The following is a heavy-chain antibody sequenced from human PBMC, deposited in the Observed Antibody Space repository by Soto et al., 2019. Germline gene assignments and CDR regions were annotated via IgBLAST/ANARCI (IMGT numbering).Heavy chain of an antibody. Sequence: GGSLRLSCAASGFTFSIYAMSWVRQAPGKGLEWVSTIGGSGGGTSYADFVRGRFTISRDNSRNTLYLQMNSLRAEDTAVYYCAKDAPGSGWLSDYWGQGTLVTVSS. D-gene: IGHD3-22*01. J-gene: IGHJ4*02. CDR1: GFTFSIYA. V-gene: IGHV3-23*01. CDR3: AKDAPGSGWLSDY. CDR2: IGGSGGGT.